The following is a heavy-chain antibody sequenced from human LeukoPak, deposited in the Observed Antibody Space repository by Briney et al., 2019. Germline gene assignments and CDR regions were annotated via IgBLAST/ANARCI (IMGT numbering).Heavy chain of an antibody. Sequence: GASVKASCKASGYTFTSYYMHWVRQVPGQGLEWMGIINPSGGSTNYAQKFQGRVTMTRDTSTSTVYMELSSLRSEDTAVYYCARDFTYYSGSGSWPSDYWGQGTLVTVSS. CDR3: ARDFTYYSGSGSWPSDY. D-gene: IGHD3-10*01. CDR1: GYTFTSYY. V-gene: IGHV1-46*01. J-gene: IGHJ4*02. CDR2: INPSGGST.